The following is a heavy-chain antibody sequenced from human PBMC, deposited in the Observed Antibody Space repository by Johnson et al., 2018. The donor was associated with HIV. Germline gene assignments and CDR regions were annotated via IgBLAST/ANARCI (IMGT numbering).Heavy chain of an antibody. V-gene: IGHV3-9*01. Sequence: VQLVESGGGLVQPGRSLRLSCAASGFTFDDYAMHWVRQAPGKGLEWVSGISWNSGSIGYADSVKGRFTISRDNSKNTLDLQMNSLRGEDTAVYYCAKGLTFFGVAMINAPLDIWGQGTMVTVSS. CDR1: GFTFDDYA. D-gene: IGHD3-3*01. CDR3: AKGLTFFGVAMINAPLDI. J-gene: IGHJ3*02. CDR2: ISWNSGSI.